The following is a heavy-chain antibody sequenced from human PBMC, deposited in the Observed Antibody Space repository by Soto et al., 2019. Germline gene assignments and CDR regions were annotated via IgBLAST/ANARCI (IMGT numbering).Heavy chain of an antibody. CDR2: IYYSGST. V-gene: IGHV4-39*01. CDR1: GGSISSSSYY. CDR3: ATRRGGVFYY. J-gene: IGHJ4*02. Sequence: QLQLQESGPGLVKPSETLSLTCTVSGGSISSSSYYWGWIRQPPGKGLEWIGSIYYSGSTYYNPSPMSRVTISVHTAKTQFSLRLSSVTAADTAVYYWATRRGGVFYYWGQGTLVTVSS. D-gene: IGHD3-10*01.